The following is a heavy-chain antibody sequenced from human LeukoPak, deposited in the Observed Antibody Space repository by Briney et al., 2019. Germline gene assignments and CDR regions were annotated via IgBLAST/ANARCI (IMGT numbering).Heavy chain of an antibody. CDR2: IYYSGST. Sequence: PSETLSLTCTVSGGSISSSSYYWGWIRQPPGKGLEWIGSIYYSGSTYYNPSLKSRVTISVDTSKNQFSLKLSSVTAADTAVYYCAREGRFWSGYYPAFDYWGQGTLVTVSS. V-gene: IGHV4-39*07. CDR1: GGSISSSSYY. D-gene: IGHD3-3*01. J-gene: IGHJ4*02. CDR3: AREGRFWSGYYPAFDY.